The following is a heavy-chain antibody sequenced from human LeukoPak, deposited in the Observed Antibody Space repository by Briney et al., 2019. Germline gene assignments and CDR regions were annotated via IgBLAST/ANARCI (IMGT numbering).Heavy chain of an antibody. V-gene: IGHV3-30*18. CDR1: GFTFSSYG. CDR3: AKGGGRDGYSSGLFDY. Sequence: PGRSLRLSCAASGFTFSSYGMHWVRQAPGKGLEWVAVISYDGSNKYYADSVKGRFTISRDNSKNTLYLQMNSLRAEDTAVYYCAKGGGRDGYSSGLFDYWGQGTLVTVSS. J-gene: IGHJ4*02. D-gene: IGHD5-24*01. CDR2: ISYDGSNK.